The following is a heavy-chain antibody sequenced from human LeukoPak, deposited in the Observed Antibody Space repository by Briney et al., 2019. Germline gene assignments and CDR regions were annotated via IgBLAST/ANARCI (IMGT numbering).Heavy chain of an antibody. D-gene: IGHD3-10*01. CDR1: GGSFSGYY. V-gene: IGHV4-34*01. CDR2: INHSGST. J-gene: IGHJ4*02. Sequence: SETLSLTCAVYGGSFSGYYWSWIRQPPGKGLGWIGEINHSGSTNYNPSLKSRVTISVDTSKNQFSLKLSSVTAADTAVYYCARSRGVKDYWGQGTLVTVSS. CDR3: ARSRGVKDY.